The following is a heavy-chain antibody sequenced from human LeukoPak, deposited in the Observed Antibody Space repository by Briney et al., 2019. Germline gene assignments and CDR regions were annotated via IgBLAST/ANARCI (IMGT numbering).Heavy chain of an antibody. CDR2: IYYSGST. Sequence: PSETLSLTCTVSGGSISSYYWSWIRQPPGKGLEWIGYIYYSGSTNYNPSLKSRVTISVDTSKNQFSLKLNSVTAADTAVYYCARAPPDYDILTGSVTDWGQGTLLTASS. D-gene: IGHD3-9*01. V-gene: IGHV4-59*08. CDR3: ARAPPDYDILTGSVTD. CDR1: GGSISSYY. J-gene: IGHJ4*02.